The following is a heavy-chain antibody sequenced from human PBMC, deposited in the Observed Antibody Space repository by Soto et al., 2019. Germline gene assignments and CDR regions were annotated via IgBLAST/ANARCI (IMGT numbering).Heavy chain of an antibody. Sequence: SETLSLTCTVSGGSISSGGYYWSWIRQHPGKGLEWIGYIYYSGSTYYNPSLKSRVTISVDTSKNQFSLKLSSVTAADTAVYYCARGLSSSSNFDYWGQGTLVTVSS. CDR2: IYYSGST. D-gene: IGHD6-13*01. J-gene: IGHJ4*02. CDR3: ARGLSSSSNFDY. CDR1: GGSISSGGYY. V-gene: IGHV4-31*03.